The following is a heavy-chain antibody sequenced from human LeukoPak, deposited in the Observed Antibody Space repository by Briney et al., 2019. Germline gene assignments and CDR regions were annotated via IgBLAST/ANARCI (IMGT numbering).Heavy chain of an antibody. CDR2: IYPTAST. D-gene: IGHD6-13*01. CDR3: ARAYSSSWYWNWFDP. V-gene: IGHV4-38-2*02. CDR1: GYSISSGYY. Sequence: PSETLSLTCTVSGYSISSGYYWGWNRQPPGKGLAWIGNIYPTASTYYNPSVKGRFTISVDTSKNQFYLKVSSVSAADTAVYYCARAYSSSWYWNWFDPWGQGTLVTVSS. J-gene: IGHJ5*02.